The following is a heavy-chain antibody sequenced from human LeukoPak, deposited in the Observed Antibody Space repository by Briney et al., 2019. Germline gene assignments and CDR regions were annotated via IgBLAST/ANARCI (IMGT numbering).Heavy chain of an antibody. Sequence: GGSLRLSCAASGFTFSSYSMNWVRQAPGKGLEWVSYISSSSSTIYYADSVKGRFTISRDNSKNTLYLQMNSLRADDTAVYYCAKSVPSGYSASWYVAGVDYWGQGTLVTVSS. CDR3: AKSVPSGYSASWYVAGVDY. CDR2: ISSSSSTI. D-gene: IGHD6-13*01. J-gene: IGHJ4*02. CDR1: GFTFSSYS. V-gene: IGHV3-48*01.